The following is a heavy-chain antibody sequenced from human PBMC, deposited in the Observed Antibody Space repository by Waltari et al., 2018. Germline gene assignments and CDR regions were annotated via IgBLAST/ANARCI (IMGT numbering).Heavy chain of an antibody. Sequence: QVQLQESGPVLVKPSQTLSLTCTVSVGSISSGSYYWSWIRQPAGKGLEWSGRIYTSGSTNYNPSLKSRVTISVDTSKNQFSLKLSSVTAADTAVYYCAREYYDSSGSEIDYWGQGTLVTVSS. D-gene: IGHD3-22*01. CDR3: AREYYDSSGSEIDY. CDR2: IYTSGST. J-gene: IGHJ4*02. CDR1: VGSISSGSYY. V-gene: IGHV4-61*02.